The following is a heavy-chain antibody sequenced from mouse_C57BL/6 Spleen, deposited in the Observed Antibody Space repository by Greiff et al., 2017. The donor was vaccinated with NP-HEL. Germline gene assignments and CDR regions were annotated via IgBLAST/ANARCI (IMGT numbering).Heavy chain of an antibody. CDR1: GYTFTSYW. V-gene: IGHV1-80*01. CDR3: ARSGDYPY. D-gene: IGHD1-1*02. Sequence: QVQLQQPGAELVKPGASVKLSCKASGYTFTSYWMHWVKQRPGKGLEWIGQIYPGDGDTNYNGKFKGKATLTADKSSSTAYMQLSSLTSEDSAVYFCARSGDYPYWGQGTTLTVSS. CDR2: IYPGDGDT. J-gene: IGHJ2*01.